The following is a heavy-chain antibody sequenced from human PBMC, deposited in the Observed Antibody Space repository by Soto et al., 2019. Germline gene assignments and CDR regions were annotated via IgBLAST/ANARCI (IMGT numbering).Heavy chain of an antibody. CDR3: ARHSDTAMVSLDY. J-gene: IGHJ4*02. CDR2: IYYSGST. Sequence: SETLSLTCTVSGGSISSSSYYWGWIRQPPGKGLEWIGSIYYSGSTYYNPSLKSRVTISVDTSKNQFSLKLSSVTAADTAVYYCARHSDTAMVSLDYWGQGTLVIVSS. CDR1: GGSISSSSYY. V-gene: IGHV4-39*01. D-gene: IGHD5-18*01.